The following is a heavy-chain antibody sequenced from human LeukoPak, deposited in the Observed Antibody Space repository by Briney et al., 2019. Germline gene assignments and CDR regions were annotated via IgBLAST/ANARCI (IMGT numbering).Heavy chain of an antibody. D-gene: IGHD3-10*01. V-gene: IGHV3-21*01. CDR3: ARDGPMVRGVIKYYYMDV. CDR2: ISRSISYI. CDR1: GFTFSSYS. Sequence: GGSLRLSCAASGFTFSSYSMNWVREAPGKGLWCGSSISRSISYIYYADSVKSRFTISRDNAKNSLYLQMNSLRAEDTAVYYCARDGPMVRGVIKYYYMDVWGKGTTVTVSS. J-gene: IGHJ6*03.